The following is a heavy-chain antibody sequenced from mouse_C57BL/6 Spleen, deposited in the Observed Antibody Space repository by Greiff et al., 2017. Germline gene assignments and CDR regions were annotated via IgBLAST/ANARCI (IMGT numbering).Heavy chain of an antibody. CDR1: GYTFTSYW. J-gene: IGHJ2*01. CDR2: IYPSDSET. Sequence: QVQLQQPGAELVRPGSSVKLSCKASGYTFTSYWMDWVKQRPGQGLEWIGNIYPSDSETHYNQKFKDKATLTVDKSSSTAYMQLSSLTSEDSAVYYCARGDSYYFDYWGQGTTLTVSS. V-gene: IGHV1-61*01. D-gene: IGHD3-3*01. CDR3: ARGDSYYFDY.